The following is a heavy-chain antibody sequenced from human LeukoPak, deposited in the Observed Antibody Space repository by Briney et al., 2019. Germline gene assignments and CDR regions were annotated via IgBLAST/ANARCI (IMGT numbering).Heavy chain of an antibody. CDR1: EFTVSSNY. CDR3: AITYGGKNDY. J-gene: IGHJ4*02. Sequence: GGSLRLSCAASEFTVSSNYMSLVRQAPGKGLEWVSVIYSGGSTYYADSVKGRITISRHNSKNTLYLQMNSLRAEDTAVYYCAITYGGKNDYWGQGTLVTVSS. D-gene: IGHD4-23*01. CDR2: IYSGGST. V-gene: IGHV3-53*01.